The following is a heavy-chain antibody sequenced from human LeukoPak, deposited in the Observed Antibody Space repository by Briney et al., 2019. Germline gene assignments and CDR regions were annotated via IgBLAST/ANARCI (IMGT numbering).Heavy chain of an antibody. CDR3: ASTLGAAYYFDY. Sequence: GGSLRLSCAASGFTFSSYWMHWVRHAPGKGLVWVSRINSDGSSTSYADSVKGRFTISRDNAKNTLYLQMNSLRAEDTAVYYCASTLGAAYYFDYWGQGTLVTVSS. V-gene: IGHV3-74*01. CDR2: INSDGSST. D-gene: IGHD2-15*01. CDR1: GFTFSSYW. J-gene: IGHJ4*02.